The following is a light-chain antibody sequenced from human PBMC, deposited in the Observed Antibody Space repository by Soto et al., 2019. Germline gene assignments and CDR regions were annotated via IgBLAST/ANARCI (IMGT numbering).Light chain of an antibody. CDR3: QQRNVWPTRT. CDR1: RSICCS. V-gene: IGKV3-11*01. J-gene: IGKJ5*01. Sequence: VLTQSPATLALSPGARATVSXRASRSICCSVAWDPQQPVXXPRIXXXARXNRANGVPARFVGSGSGKVFTLTLNSLEPEDFAVYYCQQRNVWPTRTFGQGTRLEIK. CDR2: ARX.